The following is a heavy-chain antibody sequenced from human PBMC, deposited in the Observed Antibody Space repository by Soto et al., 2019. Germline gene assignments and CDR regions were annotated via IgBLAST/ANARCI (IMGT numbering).Heavy chain of an antibody. CDR1: GFTFSSYA. J-gene: IGHJ2*01. CDR3: VKDDRILGRRYFDL. Sequence: EEQLLESGGGLIQPGGSLRLACAASGFTFSSYAMTWVRQAPGEGLEWVSSISFSDGGTYYADSVKGRLTISRDNSKNKLFLQMNSLRVEDTAVYYCVKDDRILGRRYFDLWGRGTLVTVSS. CDR2: ISFSDGGT. V-gene: IGHV3-23*01. D-gene: IGHD2-15*01.